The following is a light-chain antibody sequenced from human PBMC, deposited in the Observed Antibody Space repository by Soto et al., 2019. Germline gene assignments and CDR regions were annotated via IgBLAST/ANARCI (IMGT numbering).Light chain of an antibody. CDR3: QQRSNWPPT. CDR2: DAS. Sequence: EIMLPQSPATLSLSPGEKETLSSRSSQSVSSYLAWYQQKPGQAPRLLIYDASNGATGIPARFSGSWSGTDFSLTFSSLEPEDFAVYYCQQRSNWPPTFGQGTKV. CDR1: QSVSSY. J-gene: IGKJ1*01. V-gene: IGKV3-11*01.